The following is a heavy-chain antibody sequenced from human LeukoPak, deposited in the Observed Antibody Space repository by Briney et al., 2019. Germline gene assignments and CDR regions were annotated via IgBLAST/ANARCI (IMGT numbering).Heavy chain of an antibody. J-gene: IGHJ3*02. D-gene: IGHD2-15*01. CDR1: GFTFSSYA. V-gene: IGHV3-23*01. Sequence: TGGSLRLSCAASGFTFSSYAMSWVRQAPGKGLEWVSAISGSGGSTYYADSVKGRFTISRDNSKNTLYLQMNSLRAEDTAVYYCAKENIVVVVAVAGAFDIRGQGTMVTVSS. CDR2: ISGSGGST. CDR3: AKENIVVVVAVAGAFDI.